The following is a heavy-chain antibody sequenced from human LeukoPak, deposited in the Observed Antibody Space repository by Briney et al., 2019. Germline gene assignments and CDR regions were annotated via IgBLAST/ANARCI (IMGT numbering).Heavy chain of an antibody. CDR2: ISYDGSNK. J-gene: IGHJ4*02. V-gene: IGHV3-30*03. Sequence: GGSLRLSCAASGFTFSSYGMHWVRQAPGKGLEWVAVISYDGSNKYYADSVKGRFTISRDNSKDTLYLQMNSLRAEDTAVCYCATLPDYFDYWGQGTLVTVSS. CDR3: ATLPDYFDY. CDR1: GFTFSSYG.